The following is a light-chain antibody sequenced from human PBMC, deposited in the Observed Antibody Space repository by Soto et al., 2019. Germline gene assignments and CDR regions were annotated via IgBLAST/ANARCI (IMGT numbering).Light chain of an antibody. CDR1: SSDVGSYNR. J-gene: IGLJ1*01. Sequence: QSALTQPPSVSGFPGQSGTISCTGTSSDVGSYNRVSWYQQPPGTAPKLMIYEVSNRPSGVPGRFSGSKSGNTASLTISGLQAEDEADYYCSSYTSSSTYVFGTGTKVTVL. CDR2: EVS. V-gene: IGLV2-18*02. CDR3: SSYTSSSTYV.